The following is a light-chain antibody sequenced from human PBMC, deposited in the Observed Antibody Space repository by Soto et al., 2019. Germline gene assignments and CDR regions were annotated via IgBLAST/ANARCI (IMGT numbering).Light chain of an antibody. Sequence: QTVVTQEPSFSVSPGGTVTLTCGLSSGSVSTNYYPSWYQQTPGQAPRTLIYSTNTRSSGVPDRFSGSILGNKAALTITGAQADDESDYYCVLYVGSGIVVFGGGTKLTVL. J-gene: IGLJ2*01. CDR3: VLYVGSGIVV. CDR2: STN. CDR1: SGSVSTNYY. V-gene: IGLV8-61*01.